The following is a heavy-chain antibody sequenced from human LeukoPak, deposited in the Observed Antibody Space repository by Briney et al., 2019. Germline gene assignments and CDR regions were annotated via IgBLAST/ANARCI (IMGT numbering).Heavy chain of an antibody. CDR2: INPNSGGT. V-gene: IGHV1-2*02. CDR1: GYTFTGYY. Sequence: ASVKVSCKASGYTFTGYYMHLVRQAPGQGLEWVGCINPNSGGTHYAQKSQGRVTMTGDTSISTAYMEPSRLSSDDTAIYYCAGRPDTAIVPIFDYWGQGTLVTVS. D-gene: IGHD5-18*01. J-gene: IGHJ4*02. CDR3: AGRPDTAIVPIFDY.